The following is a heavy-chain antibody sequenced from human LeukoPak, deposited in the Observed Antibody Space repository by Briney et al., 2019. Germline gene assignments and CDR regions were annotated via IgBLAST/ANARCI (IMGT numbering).Heavy chain of an antibody. CDR2: THGNGGNT. Sequence: GGSLRLSRAASGFTFSTYWMTWVRQAPGKELELLSVTHGNGGNTQFADSVKDRFSISRDYSKNILYLQLSSLRVEDTAVYYCVRDNYGMDVWGQGTTVTVSS. CDR1: GFTFSTYW. CDR3: VRDNYGMDV. D-gene: IGHD2-15*01. V-gene: IGHV3-64D*06. J-gene: IGHJ6*02.